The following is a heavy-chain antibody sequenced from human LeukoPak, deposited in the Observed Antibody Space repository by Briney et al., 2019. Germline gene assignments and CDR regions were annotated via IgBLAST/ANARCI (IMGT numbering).Heavy chain of an antibody. Sequence: GGSLRLSCSASGFTFSSYAMHWVRQAPGKGLEYVSAISSNGGSTYYADSVKGRFTISRDNSKNTLYLQMSSLRAEDTAVYYCVKDREDSSSCSYPHDYWGQGTLVTVSS. V-gene: IGHV3-64D*06. J-gene: IGHJ4*02. CDR3: VKDREDSSSCSYPHDY. D-gene: IGHD2-2*01. CDR2: ISSNGGST. CDR1: GFTFSSYA.